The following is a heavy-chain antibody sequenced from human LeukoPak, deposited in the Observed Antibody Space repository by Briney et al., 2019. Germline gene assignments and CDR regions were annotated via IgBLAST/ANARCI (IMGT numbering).Heavy chain of an antibody. CDR3: VRGPGYSYGAYYCYGMDV. Sequence: GGSLRLSCAASGFTFSTYEMNWVRQAPGKGFEWVSYISSTGSTIYYADSVKGRFTISRDNAKNSLNLEMNSLRGEDTAVYYCVRGPGYSYGAYYCYGMDVWGQGTTVTVSS. CDR1: GFTFSTYE. J-gene: IGHJ6*02. V-gene: IGHV3-48*03. D-gene: IGHD5-18*01. CDR2: ISSTGSTI.